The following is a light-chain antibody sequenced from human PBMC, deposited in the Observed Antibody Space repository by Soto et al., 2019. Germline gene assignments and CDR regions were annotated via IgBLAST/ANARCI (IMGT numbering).Light chain of an antibody. CDR3: QQYDTWPPTT. CDR2: GAS. CDR1: QSVNNK. V-gene: IGKV3-15*01. J-gene: IGKJ1*01. Sequence: EIMMTQSPATLSVSPGERATLSCRASQSVNNKLAWYQQKPGQAPRLLIYGASARATGIPARFSGSGSGTEFTLTISSLQPEDFAVYYCQQYDTWPPTTFGQGTKVDIK.